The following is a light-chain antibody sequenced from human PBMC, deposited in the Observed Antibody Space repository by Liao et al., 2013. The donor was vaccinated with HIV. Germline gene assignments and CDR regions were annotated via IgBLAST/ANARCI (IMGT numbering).Light chain of an antibody. V-gene: IGLV3-21*01. CDR3: QVWDSNDDNWV. J-gene: IGLJ3*02. CDR2: YDD. Sequence: YVLTQPPSVSVAPGEAARVTCGGDNIGVKSVHWYQQKPGQAPVVVIYYDDDRPSGIPERFSASNSGNTATLTISRVEAGDEADYYCQVWDSNDDNWVFGGGTKLTVL. CDR1: NIGVKS.